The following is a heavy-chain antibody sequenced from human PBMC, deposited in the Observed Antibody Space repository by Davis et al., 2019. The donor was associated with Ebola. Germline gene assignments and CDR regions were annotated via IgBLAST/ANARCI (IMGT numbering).Heavy chain of an antibody. CDR3: ARDCRYCGGDYWRGYYYYMDV. Sequence: PSETLSLTCTVSGGSISSGGYYWSWIRQHPGKGLEWIGYIYYSGSTYYNPSLKSRVTISVDTSKNQFSLKLSSVTAADTAVYYCARDCRYCGGDYWRGYYYYMDVWGKGTTVTVSS. CDR2: IYYSGST. CDR1: GGSISSGGYY. J-gene: IGHJ6*03. D-gene: IGHD2-21*01. V-gene: IGHV4-31*03.